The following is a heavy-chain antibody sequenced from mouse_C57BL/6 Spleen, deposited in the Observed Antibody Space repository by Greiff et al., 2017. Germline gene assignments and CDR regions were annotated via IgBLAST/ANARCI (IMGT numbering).Heavy chain of an antibody. V-gene: IGHV2-2*01. J-gene: IGHJ4*01. CDR3: ARTTMITTAYYYAMDY. CDR1: GFSLTSYG. D-gene: IGHD2-4*01. Sequence: QVQLKESGPGLVQPSQSLSITCTVSGFSLTSYGVHWVRQSPGKGLEWLGVIWSGGSTDYNAAFISRLSISKDNSKSQVFFKMNSLQADDTAIYYCARTTMITTAYYYAMDYWGQGTSVTVSS. CDR2: IWSGGST.